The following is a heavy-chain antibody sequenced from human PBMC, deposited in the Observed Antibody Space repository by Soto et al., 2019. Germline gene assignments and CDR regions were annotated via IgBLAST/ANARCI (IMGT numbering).Heavy chain of an antibody. Sequence: SETLSLTCTVSGGSISSSSYYWGWIRQPPGTGLEWIGSIYYSGSTYYNPSLKSRVTISVDTSKNQFSLKLSSGTAADTAVYYCARHDYFYDSTAPGDDFDFWGQGTMVTVSS. D-gene: IGHD3-22*01. CDR2: IYYSGST. V-gene: IGHV4-39*01. CDR1: GGSISSSSYY. J-gene: IGHJ3*01. CDR3: ARHDYFYDSTAPGDDFDF.